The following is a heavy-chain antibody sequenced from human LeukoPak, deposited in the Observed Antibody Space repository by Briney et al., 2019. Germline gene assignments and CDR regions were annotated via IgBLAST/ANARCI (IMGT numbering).Heavy chain of an antibody. CDR3: ARVTGSGYYLYYFDY. J-gene: IGHJ4*02. Sequence: SETLSLTCTVSGGSISSGGYYWSWLRQHPGKGLEWIGYIYYSGSTYYNPSLKSRVTISVDTSKNQFSLKLSSVTAADTAVYYCARVTGSGYYLYYFDYWGQGTLVTVSS. V-gene: IGHV4-31*03. CDR1: GGSISSGGYY. D-gene: IGHD3-3*01. CDR2: IYYSGST.